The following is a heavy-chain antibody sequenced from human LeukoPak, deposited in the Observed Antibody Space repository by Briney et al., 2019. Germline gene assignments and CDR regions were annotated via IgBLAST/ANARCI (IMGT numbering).Heavy chain of an antibody. J-gene: IGHJ4*02. CDR1: GGTFSSYA. V-gene: IGHV1-69*13. CDR2: IIPIFGTA. CDR3: ARRPLYDSSGYYFDY. Sequence: SVTVSCKASGGTFSSYAISWVRQAPGQGLEWMGGIIPIFGTANYAQKFQGRVTTTADESTSTAYMELSSLRSEDTAVYYCARRPLYDSSGYYFDYWGQGTLVTVSS. D-gene: IGHD3-22*01.